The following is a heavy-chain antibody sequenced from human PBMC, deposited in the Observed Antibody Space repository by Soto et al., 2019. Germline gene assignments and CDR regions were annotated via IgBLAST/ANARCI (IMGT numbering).Heavy chain of an antibody. CDR3: AAGALFARGSGYRINYYYYYGMDV. V-gene: IGHV1-58*01. Sequence: SVKVSCKASGFTFTSSAVQWVRQARGQRLEWIGWIVVGSGNTNYAQKFQERVTITRDMSTSTAYMELSSLRSEDTAVYYCAAGALFARGSGYRINYYYYYGMDVWGQGTTVTVSS. CDR1: GFTFTSSA. D-gene: IGHD3-3*01. CDR2: IVVGSGNT. J-gene: IGHJ6*02.